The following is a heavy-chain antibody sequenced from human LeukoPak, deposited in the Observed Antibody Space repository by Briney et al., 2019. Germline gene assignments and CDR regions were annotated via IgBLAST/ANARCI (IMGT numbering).Heavy chain of an antibody. CDR1: GYTFTSYW. CDR2: IFPGDSDT. V-gene: IGHV5-51*01. D-gene: IGHD6-13*01. CDR3: ARRSSSSWTVDY. J-gene: IGHJ4*02. Sequence: GESLKISCKGSGYTFTSYWIGWVRQMPGKGLGWMGIIFPGDSDTRYSPSFQAQVTISADKSISTAYLQWSSLKASDTAMYYCARRSSSSWTVDYWGQGTHVTVSS.